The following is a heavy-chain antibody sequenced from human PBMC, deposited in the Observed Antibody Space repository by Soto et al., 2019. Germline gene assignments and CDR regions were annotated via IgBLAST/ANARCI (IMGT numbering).Heavy chain of an antibody. CDR2: INPSTGAT. J-gene: IGHJ4*02. CDR3: ARDSVGATGEVDY. D-gene: IGHD1-26*01. CDR1: GYTFSNYY. V-gene: IGHV1-46*01. Sequence: ASVKVSCKASGYTFSNYYIHWVRQAPGQGLEWLGIINPSTGATSHTQKFQDRITMTRDTSTSTVYLELRSLRYEDTAVFYCARDSVGATGEVDYWGQGTLVTVSS.